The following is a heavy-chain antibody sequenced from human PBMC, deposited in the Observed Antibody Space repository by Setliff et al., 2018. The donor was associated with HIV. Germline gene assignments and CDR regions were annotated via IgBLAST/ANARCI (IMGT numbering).Heavy chain of an antibody. V-gene: IGHV1-18*01. CDR1: GYKFNISG. J-gene: IGHJ5*01. CDR2: INGNNRIT. CDR3: ARQPTDTSGYNNWFDS. Sequence: ASVKVSCKTSGYKFNISGVSWVRQAPGQGLEWMGWINGNNRITYYAQNFQSRVTLTTDTSTSTSNMELRSLRSDDTAVYYCARQPTDTSGYNNWFDSWGQGTLVTVSS. D-gene: IGHD3-3*01.